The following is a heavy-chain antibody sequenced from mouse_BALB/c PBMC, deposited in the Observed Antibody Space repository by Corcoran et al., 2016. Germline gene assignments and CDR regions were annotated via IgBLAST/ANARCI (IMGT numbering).Heavy chain of an antibody. CDR3: ASGELRRTIDDAMDY. CDR1: GYTFTNYV. D-gene: IGHD2-4*01. Sequence: EVQLQQSGPELVKPGASVKMSCKASGYTFTNYVMHWVKQKPGQGLEWIGYINPYNDGTKYNEKFKGKATLTSDKSSSTAYMELSSLTSEDSAVYYWASGELRRTIDDAMDYWGQGTAVTVSS. V-gene: IGHV1S136*01. J-gene: IGHJ4*01. CDR2: INPYNDGT.